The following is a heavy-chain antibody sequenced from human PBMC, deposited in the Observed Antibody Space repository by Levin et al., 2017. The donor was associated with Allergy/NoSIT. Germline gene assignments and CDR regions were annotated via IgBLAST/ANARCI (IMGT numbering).Heavy chain of an antibody. CDR1: GFTFSSYA. Sequence: GGSLRLSCAASGFTFSSYAMHWVRQAPGKGLEWVAVISFDGSNKYYSDSVKGRFTISRDDSKNTVYVQMNSLRAEDTAVYYCARDSRYNWNTGPFDYWGRGTLVTVSS. D-gene: IGHD1/OR15-1a*01. J-gene: IGHJ4*01. V-gene: IGHV3-30-3*01. CDR3: ARDSRYNWNTGPFDY. CDR2: ISFDGSNK.